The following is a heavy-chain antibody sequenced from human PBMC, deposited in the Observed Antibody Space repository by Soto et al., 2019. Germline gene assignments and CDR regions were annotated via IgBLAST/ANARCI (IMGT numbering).Heavy chain of an antibody. D-gene: IGHD2-15*01. CDR2: INAGNGNT. V-gene: IGHV1-3*01. J-gene: IGHJ4*02. Sequence: ASVKVSCKASGYTFTSYAMHWLRQAPGQRLEWMGWINAGNGNTKYSQKFQGRVTITRDTSASTAYMELSSLRSEDTAVYYCARDLSVRYCSGGSCYSPYYFDYWGQGTLVPVSS. CDR3: ARDLSVRYCSGGSCYSPYYFDY. CDR1: GYTFTSYA.